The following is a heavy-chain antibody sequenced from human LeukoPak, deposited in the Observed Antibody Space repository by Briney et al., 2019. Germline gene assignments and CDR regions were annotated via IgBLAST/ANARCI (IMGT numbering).Heavy chain of an antibody. CDR3: ARGYCSSTSCAHGDY. J-gene: IGHJ4*02. CDR2: MNPNSGNT. CDR1: GYTFTSYG. Sequence: GASVKVSCKASGYTFTSYGISWVRQAPGQGLEWMGWMNPNSGNTGYAQKFQGRVTMTRNTSISTAYMELSSLRSEDTAVYYCARGYCSSTSCAHGDYWGQGTLVTVSS. D-gene: IGHD2-2*01. V-gene: IGHV1-8*02.